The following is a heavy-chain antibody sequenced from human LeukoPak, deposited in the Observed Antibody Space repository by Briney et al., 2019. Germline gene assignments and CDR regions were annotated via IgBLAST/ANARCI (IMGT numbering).Heavy chain of an antibody. V-gene: IGHV3-30*18. CDR2: IPHDGNNN. D-gene: IGHD3/OR15-3a*01. Sequence: SGGSLRPSCAASGFTFSCYGMHWVRQAPGKGLEGVAVIPHDGNNNYYSDSVKGRFTISRDNSKNTLDLQMNSLRAEDTAVYYCAKDGPPVAFDYWGQGTLVTVSS. CDR1: GFTFSCYG. CDR3: AKDGPPVAFDY. J-gene: IGHJ4*02.